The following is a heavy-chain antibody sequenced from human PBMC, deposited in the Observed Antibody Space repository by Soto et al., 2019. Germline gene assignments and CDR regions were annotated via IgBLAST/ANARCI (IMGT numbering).Heavy chain of an antibody. CDR1: GVSLNTADTW. D-gene: IGHD1-1*01. Sequence: QVQLQESGSGLVKPSQSLSLTCTVSGVSLNTADTWWSWIRQSPGKGLEFIGYYHSGGSTYYDASFRSRVIICADTYNSQFALKLSSVTVADTAVYFCVRSRQLESGNDYGLDVWGQGTTVTVSS. J-gene: IGHJ6*02. CDR2: YHSGGST. V-gene: IGHV4-30-4*01. CDR3: VRSRQLESGNDYGLDV.